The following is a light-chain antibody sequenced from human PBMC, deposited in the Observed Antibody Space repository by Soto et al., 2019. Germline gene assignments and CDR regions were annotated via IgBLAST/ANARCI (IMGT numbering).Light chain of an antibody. CDR1: QSIGRN. CDR3: QQYNNWPRT. Sequence: ETVMTQSPATLSVSPGERAALSCRASQSIGRNLAWYQQKPGQAPRLLIYDASSRTTEFPARFSDSGSGTEFTLSISSLQSEDFAVYYCQQYNNWPRTFGPGTKVEIK. V-gene: IGKV3-15*01. CDR2: DAS. J-gene: IGKJ1*01.